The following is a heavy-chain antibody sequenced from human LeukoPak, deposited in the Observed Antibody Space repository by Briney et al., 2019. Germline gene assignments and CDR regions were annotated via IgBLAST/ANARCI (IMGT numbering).Heavy chain of an antibody. Sequence: SETLSLTCTVSGDSFSSYFWSWIRQPAGKGLEWVGRMYTSGITNSNPSLKSRVTMSVDTSKNQFSLNLTSVTAADTAVYYCAREITGTRGVDYWGQGTLVTVSS. CDR1: GDSFSSYF. V-gene: IGHV4-4*07. J-gene: IGHJ4*02. D-gene: IGHD1-7*01. CDR3: AREITGTRGVDY. CDR2: MYTSGIT.